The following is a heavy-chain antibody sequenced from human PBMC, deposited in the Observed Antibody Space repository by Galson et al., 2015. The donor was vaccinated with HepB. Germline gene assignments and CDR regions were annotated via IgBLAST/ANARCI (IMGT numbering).Heavy chain of an antibody. CDR2: IDPSDSYT. J-gene: IGHJ2*01. D-gene: IGHD3-3*01. CDR1: GYSFTSYW. CDR3: ARHPSITIFGVVGASYWYFDL. Sequence: QSGAEVKKPGESLRISCKGSGYSFTSYWISWVRQMPGKGLEWMGRIDPSDSYTNYSPSFQGHVTISADKSISTAYLQWSSLKASDTAMYYCARHPSITIFGVVGASYWYFDLWGRGTLVTVSS. V-gene: IGHV5-10-1*01.